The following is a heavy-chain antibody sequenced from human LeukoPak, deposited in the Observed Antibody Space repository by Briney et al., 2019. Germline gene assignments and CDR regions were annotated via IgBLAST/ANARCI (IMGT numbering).Heavy chain of an antibody. Sequence: GASVKVSCKASGYTFTKYGVSWVRQAPGQGLEWMGWISAYNGDIKYAQRGKGRVTMTTDTSTSTVYMELRSLRSDDTAVYYCARESGSDACDIWGQGTMVTVSS. V-gene: IGHV1-18*01. J-gene: IGHJ3*02. CDR1: GYTFTKYG. CDR2: ISAYNGDI. CDR3: ARESGSDACDI.